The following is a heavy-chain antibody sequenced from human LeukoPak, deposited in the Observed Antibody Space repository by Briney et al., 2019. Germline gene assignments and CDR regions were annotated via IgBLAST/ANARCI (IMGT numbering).Heavy chain of an antibody. CDR2: ISGVGDRT. J-gene: IGHJ4*02. CDR1: GFTFSRYA. Sequence: GGSLRLSCAASGFTFSRYAMTWVRQAPGKGLEWVSTISGVGDRTYFADSVKGRFTVSRDNSKSTLYLQMNRLRAEDTAAYYCAKGFGDTTFGVVTANDYWGQGILVIVSS. CDR3: AKGFGDTTFGVVTANDY. V-gene: IGHV3-23*01. D-gene: IGHD3-3*01.